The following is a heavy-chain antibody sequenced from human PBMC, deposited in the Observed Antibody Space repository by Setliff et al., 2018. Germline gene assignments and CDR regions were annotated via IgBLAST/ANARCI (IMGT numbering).Heavy chain of an antibody. CDR1: GFTFSSYS. V-gene: IGHV3-21*01. J-gene: IGHJ3*02. CDR2: ISSSSSYI. CDR3: ARDTYTTFGVVPSEAHAFDI. Sequence: GESLKISCAASGFTFSSYSMNWVRQAPGKGLEWVSSISSSSSYIYYADSVKGRFTISRDNAKNSLYLQMNSLRAEDTAVYYCARDTYTTFGVVPSEAHAFDIWGQGTMVTVSS. D-gene: IGHD3-3*01.